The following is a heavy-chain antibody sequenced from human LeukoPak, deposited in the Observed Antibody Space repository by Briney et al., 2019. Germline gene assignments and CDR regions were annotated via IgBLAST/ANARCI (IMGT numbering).Heavy chain of an antibody. CDR1: GFTFSSYA. CDR2: ISGSGGST. Sequence: GGSLRLSCAASGFTFSSYAMSWVRQAPGKGLEWVSAISGSGGSTYYADSVKGRFTISRDNSKNTLYLQMNSLRAEDTAVYYCAKEVTMTTVTTRGFFDYWGQGTLVTVSS. V-gene: IGHV3-23*01. D-gene: IGHD4-17*01. J-gene: IGHJ4*02. CDR3: AKEVTMTTVTTRGFFDY.